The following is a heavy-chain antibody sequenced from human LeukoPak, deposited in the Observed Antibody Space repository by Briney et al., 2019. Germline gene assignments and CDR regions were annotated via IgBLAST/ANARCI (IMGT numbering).Heavy chain of an antibody. Sequence: SQTLSLTCTVSGGSISRADYYWSRIRQPPGKGLEWIGYIYYSGSTYYNPSLKSRATISVDTSKNQFSLKLSSVTAADTVVYYCARDSDFWSGYYFDYWGQGTLVTVSS. CDR1: GGSISRADYY. J-gene: IGHJ4*02. CDR3: ARDSDFWSGYYFDY. V-gene: IGHV4-30-4*08. CDR2: IYYSGST. D-gene: IGHD3-3*01.